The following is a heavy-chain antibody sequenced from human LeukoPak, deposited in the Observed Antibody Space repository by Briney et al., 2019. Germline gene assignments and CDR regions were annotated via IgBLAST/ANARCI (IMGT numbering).Heavy chain of an antibody. D-gene: IGHD2-15*01. V-gene: IGHV1-2*06. CDR3: ATTPHRWQLSILANWFDP. J-gene: IGHJ5*02. Sequence: ASVKVSCKASGYTFTGYCMHWVRQAPGQGLEWMGRINPNSGGTNYAQKFQGRVTMTRDTSISTAYMELSRLRSDDTAVYYCATTPHRWQLSILANWFDPWGQGTLVTVSS. CDR2: INPNSGGT. CDR1: GYTFTGYC.